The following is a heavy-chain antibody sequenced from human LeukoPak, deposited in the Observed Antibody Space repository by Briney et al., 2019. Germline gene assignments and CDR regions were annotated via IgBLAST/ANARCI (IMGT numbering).Heavy chain of an antibody. CDR3: ARGSLKMGPIVGVTSYYYYYGMDV. V-gene: IGHV4-34*01. CDR1: GGSFSGYY. J-gene: IGHJ6*02. D-gene: IGHD1-26*01. CDR2: INHSGST. Sequence: SETLSLTCAVYGGSFSGYYWSWIRQPPGKGLEGIGEINHSGSTNYNPSLKSRVTISVDTSENQFSLKLSSVTAADTAVYYCARGSLKMGPIVGVTSYYYYYGMDVWGQGTTVTVSS.